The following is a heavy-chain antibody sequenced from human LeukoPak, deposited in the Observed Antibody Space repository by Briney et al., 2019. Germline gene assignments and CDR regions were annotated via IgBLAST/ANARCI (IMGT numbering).Heavy chain of an antibody. Sequence: GGSLRLSCAASGFTFSSFTMNWVRQAPGEGLEWVSSISSSSYMYYTDSVKGRFTIPRDNAKSSLYLQMNSLRAEDTAVYYCARGPPSRWFHYWGQGTLVTVSS. CDR1: GFTFSSFT. D-gene: IGHD6-13*01. J-gene: IGHJ4*02. V-gene: IGHV3-21*01. CDR2: ISSSSYM. CDR3: ARGPPSRWFHY.